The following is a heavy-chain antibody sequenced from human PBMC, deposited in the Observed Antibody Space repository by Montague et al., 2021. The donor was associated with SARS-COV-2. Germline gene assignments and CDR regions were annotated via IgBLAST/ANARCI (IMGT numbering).Heavy chain of an antibody. CDR1: GDSTSNYS. CDR3: ARHLRVTTVTSHMYHYAMDV. CDR2: IYYSGST. V-gene: IGHV4-59*08. J-gene: IGHJ6*02. D-gene: IGHD4-11*01. Sequence: SETLSLTCSVSGDSTSNYSWSWIRQSPGKGLEWIGYIYYSGSTNYNPSLTSRVTISVDTSKNQVSLKLTPVTAADTAVYYCARHLRVTTVTSHMYHYAMDVWGQGTTVTVSS.